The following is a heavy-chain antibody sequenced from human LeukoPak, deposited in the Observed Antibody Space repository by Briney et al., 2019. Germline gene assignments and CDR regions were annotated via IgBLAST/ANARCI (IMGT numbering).Heavy chain of an antibody. CDR3: ARDHGYAFDY. CDR2: INSDGSAT. CDR1: GFTLSNYW. V-gene: IGHV3-74*01. Sequence: GSLRLSCAASGFTLSNYWMQWVRQAPGKGLVWVSRINSDGSATSYADSVKGRFTISRDNAKNTLYLQMNSLGADDTAVYYCARDHGYAFDYWGQGTLVTVSS. J-gene: IGHJ4*02. D-gene: IGHD5-12*01.